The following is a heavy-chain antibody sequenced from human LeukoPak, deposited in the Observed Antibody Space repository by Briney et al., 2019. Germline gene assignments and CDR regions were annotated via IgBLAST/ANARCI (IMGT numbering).Heavy chain of an antibody. CDR2: ISAYNGNT. Sequence: GASVKVSCKASGYTFTSYGISWVRQAPGQGLEWMGWISAYNGNTNYAQKLQGRVTMTTDTSTNTAYMELRSLRSDDTAVYYCARAGTPYDYGGPRDAFDIWGQGTMVTVSS. J-gene: IGHJ3*02. D-gene: IGHD4-23*01. CDR3: ARAGTPYDYGGPRDAFDI. V-gene: IGHV1-18*01. CDR1: GYTFTSYG.